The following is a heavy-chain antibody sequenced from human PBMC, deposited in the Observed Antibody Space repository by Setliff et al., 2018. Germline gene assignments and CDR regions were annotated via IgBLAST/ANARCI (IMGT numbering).Heavy chain of an antibody. V-gene: IGHV4-39*01. CDR1: GGSISSSSSY. D-gene: IGHD3-10*01. J-gene: IGHJ3*02. Sequence: SETLSLTCTVSGGSISSSSSYWGWLRQPPGKGLEWIGSIYYSGSTYYNPSLKSRVTVFVDTPKNLFSLKLSSVTAADTAVYYCARGLAVIRAFDIWGQGTMGTV. CDR3: ARGLAVIRAFDI. CDR2: IYYSGST.